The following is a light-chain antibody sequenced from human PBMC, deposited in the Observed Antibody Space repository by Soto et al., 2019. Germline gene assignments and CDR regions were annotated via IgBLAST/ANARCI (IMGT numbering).Light chain of an antibody. CDR2: DAS. J-gene: IGKJ5*01. CDR1: QSVSSD. CDR3: QQRSNWPPIT. V-gene: IGKV3-11*01. Sequence: EIVLTQSPATLDLSPGRRATLSCRASQSVSSDLAWYQQKPGQAPRLLIYDASNRATGIPARFSGSGSGTDFTLTISSLEAEDFAVYYCQQRSNWPPITVGQVTRLEIK.